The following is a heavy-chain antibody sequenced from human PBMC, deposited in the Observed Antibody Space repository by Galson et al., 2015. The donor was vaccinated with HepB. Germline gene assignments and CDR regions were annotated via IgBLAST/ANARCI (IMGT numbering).Heavy chain of an antibody. CDR3: AKDLWGPVTLVRGVITENPYYFYALDV. CDR1: RFTLSSYG. CDR2: ISYDGSNK. V-gene: IGHV3-30*18. D-gene: IGHD3-10*01. J-gene: IGHJ6*02. Sequence: SLRLSCAASRFTLSSYGMHWVRQAPGKGLEWVALISYDGSNKYYADSVKGRFTISRDNSKNTLYLQMNSLRAEDTAVYYCAKDLWGPVTLVRGVITENPYYFYALDVWGQGTTVTVSS.